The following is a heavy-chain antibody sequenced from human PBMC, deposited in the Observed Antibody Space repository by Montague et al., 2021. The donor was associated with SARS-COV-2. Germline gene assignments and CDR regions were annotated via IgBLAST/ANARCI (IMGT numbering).Heavy chain of an antibody. CDR1: GGSISSGGYY. CDR3: ARAPRSIAAAGTASDY. J-gene: IGHJ4*02. D-gene: IGHD6-13*01. V-gene: IGHV4-31*03. CDR2: IYYSGSN. Sequence: TLSLTCTVSGGSISSGGYYWSWIRQHPGKGLEWIGYIYYSGSNYYNPSLKSRVTISVGTSKNQFSLKLSSVTAADTAVYYCARAPRSIAAAGTASDYWGQGTLVTVSS.